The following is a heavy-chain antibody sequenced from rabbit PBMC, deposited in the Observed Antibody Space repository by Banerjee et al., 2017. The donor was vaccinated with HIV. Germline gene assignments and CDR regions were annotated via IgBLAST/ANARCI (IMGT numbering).Heavy chain of an antibody. V-gene: IGHV1S40*01. CDR3: AREGAWNYAFAL. CDR2: IYVGSSVST. CDR1: GFSFSSGYF. Sequence: QSLEESGGDLVKPGASLTLTCTASGFSFSSGYFMCLVRQAPGKGLEWIACIYVGSSVSTHYASWAKGRFTISKTSSTTVTLQMTSLTAADTATYFCAREGAWNYAFALWGQGTLVAVS. D-gene: IGHD6-1*01. J-gene: IGHJ3*01.